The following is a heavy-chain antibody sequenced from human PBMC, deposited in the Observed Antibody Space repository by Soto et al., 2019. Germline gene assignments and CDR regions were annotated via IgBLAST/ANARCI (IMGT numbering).Heavy chain of an antibody. V-gene: IGHV4-59*08. J-gene: IGHJ5*02. CDR2: IYYSGST. CDR1: GGSISSYY. CDR3: ARHIVVVERGNWFDP. Sequence: NPSETLSLTCTVSGGSISSYYWSWIRQPPGKGLEWIGYIYYSGSTNYNPSLKSRVTISVDTSKNQFSLKLSSVTAADTAVYYCARHIVVVERGNWFDPWGQGTLVTVSS. D-gene: IGHD2-2*01.